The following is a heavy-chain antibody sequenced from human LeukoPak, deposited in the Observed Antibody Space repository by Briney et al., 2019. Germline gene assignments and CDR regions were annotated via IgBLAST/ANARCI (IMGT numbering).Heavy chain of an antibody. CDR3: ARYVVYGSGKYYFDY. D-gene: IGHD3-10*01. CDR2: INYSGST. Sequence: SETLSLTCTVSGGSISSSNYYWSWIRQPPGKELEWIASINYSGSTYYNPSLKSPVTISVDTSKNQISLRLSSVTAADTAVYFCARYVVYGSGKYYFDYWGQGSLVTVSS. V-gene: IGHV4-39*01. CDR1: GGSISSSNYY. J-gene: IGHJ4*02.